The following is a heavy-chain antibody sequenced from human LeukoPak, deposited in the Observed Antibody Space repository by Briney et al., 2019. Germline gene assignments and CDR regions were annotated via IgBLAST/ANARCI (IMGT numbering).Heavy chain of an antibody. CDR1: GFTFSSYS. Sequence: GGSLRLSCAASGFTFSSYSMNWDRQAPGKGLEWVSYISSSSSTIYYADSVKGRFTISSDNAKNSLYLQMNSLRAEDTAVYYCARGSLYYFDQWGQGTLVTVSS. CDR3: ARGSLYYFDQ. J-gene: IGHJ4*02. V-gene: IGHV3-48*01. CDR2: ISSSSSTI.